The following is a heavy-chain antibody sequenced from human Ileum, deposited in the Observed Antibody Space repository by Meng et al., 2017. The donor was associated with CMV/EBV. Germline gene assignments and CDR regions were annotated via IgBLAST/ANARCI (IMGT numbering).Heavy chain of an antibody. CDR2: TNEDGSDK. D-gene: IGHD2-8*01. CDR1: GSSFSNSW. Sequence: GGSLRLSCAASGSSFSNSWMIWVRRAPGKGLEWVAKTNEDGSDKYYVDSVKGRFTIFRDNAKNSVYLQMNSLSAEDTAVYYCASTGPLYGLYLYYWGQGTPVTVSS. J-gene: IGHJ4*01. CDR3: ASTGPLYGLYLYY. V-gene: IGHV3-7*01.